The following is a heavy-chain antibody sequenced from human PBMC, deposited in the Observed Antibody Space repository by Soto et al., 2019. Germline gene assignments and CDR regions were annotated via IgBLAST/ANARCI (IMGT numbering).Heavy chain of an antibody. CDR1: GFTFSSYG. D-gene: IGHD1-7*01. Sequence: VGSLRLSCAASGFTFSSYGMHWVRQAPGKGLEWVAVISYDGSNKYYADSVKGRFTISRDNSKNTLYLQMNSLRAEDTAVYYCAKGRYNWNYAPLDYWGQGTLVTVSS. CDR3: AKGRYNWNYAPLDY. J-gene: IGHJ4*02. CDR2: ISYDGSNK. V-gene: IGHV3-30*18.